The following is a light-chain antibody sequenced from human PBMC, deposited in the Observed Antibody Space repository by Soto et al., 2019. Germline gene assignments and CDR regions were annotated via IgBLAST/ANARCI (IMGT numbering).Light chain of an antibody. CDR1: SSDVGGFNS. CDR2: GVS. V-gene: IGLV2-14*03. J-gene: IGLJ1*01. CDR3: SSYSDTTTRV. Sequence: QSALTQPASVSGSPGRSITISCTGTSSDVGGFNSVSWYQLYPGKAPKLIIYGVSNRPSGVSQRFSGSKSGNTASLTISGLRAEDEAEYYCSSYSDTTTRVFGTGTKATVL.